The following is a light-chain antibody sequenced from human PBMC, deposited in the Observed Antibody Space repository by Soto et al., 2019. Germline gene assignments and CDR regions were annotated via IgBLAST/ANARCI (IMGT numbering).Light chain of an antibody. CDR2: DAS. CDR1: QSVSGW. Sequence: DIQMTQSPSTLSASVGGRVTVTCRASQSVSGWLAWYQQKPGEAPKLLIYDASALPRGVPSRFSGSGSGTKFTLTIASLQPDDVATYYCQQYETFSGTLGPGTKVDIK. J-gene: IGKJ1*01. CDR3: QQYETFSGT. V-gene: IGKV1-5*01.